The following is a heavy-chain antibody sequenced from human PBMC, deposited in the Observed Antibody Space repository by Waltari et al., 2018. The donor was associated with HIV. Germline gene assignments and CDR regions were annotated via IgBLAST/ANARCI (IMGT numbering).Heavy chain of an antibody. V-gene: IGHV4-31*01. Sequence: QVHLQESGPGLVKPLQTLSLSCTVSGVSISSGGYYWTWIRQHPGKGLEWIGYISYNGTTYYNPSLRSQVTVSLDTSKNQFSLKLKSVTAADTAVYYCARELEHQLGHFDSWGQGTLVTVSS. J-gene: IGHJ4*02. D-gene: IGHD6-13*01. CDR1: GVSISSGGYY. CDR3: ARELEHQLGHFDS. CDR2: ISYNGTT.